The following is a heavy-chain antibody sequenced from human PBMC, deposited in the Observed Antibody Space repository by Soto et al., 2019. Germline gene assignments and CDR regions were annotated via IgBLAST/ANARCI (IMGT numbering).Heavy chain of an antibody. CDR3: ARDMVAAAGTHYDY. CDR1: GFTFSSYW. CDR2: IRRVGSEN. J-gene: IGHJ4*02. D-gene: IGHD6-13*01. V-gene: IGHV3-7*05. Sequence: DVQLVESGGGLVQPGGSLRLSCAASGFTFSSYWMSWVRQAPGKGLEWVANIRRVGSENNYVDSVKGRFTISRDNAKNSLFLQMISLRAEDTAVYFCARDMVAAAGTHYDYWGQGTLVTVSS.